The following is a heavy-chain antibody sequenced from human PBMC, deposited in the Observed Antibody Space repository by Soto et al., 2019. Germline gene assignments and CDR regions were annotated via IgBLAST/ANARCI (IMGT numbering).Heavy chain of an antibody. J-gene: IGHJ4*02. Sequence: PGGSLRLSCTASGFTFGDYAMSWFRQAPGKGLEWVGFIRSKAYGGTTEYAASVKGRFTISRDDSKSIAYLQMNSLKTEDTAVYYCTREGDEGATTYFDYWGQGTLVTVSS. CDR3: TREGDEGATTYFDY. CDR2: IRSKAYGGTT. CDR1: GFTFGDYA. V-gene: IGHV3-49*03. D-gene: IGHD1-26*01.